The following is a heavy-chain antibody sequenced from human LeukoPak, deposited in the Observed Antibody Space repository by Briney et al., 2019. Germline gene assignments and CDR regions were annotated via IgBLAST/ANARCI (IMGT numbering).Heavy chain of an antibody. J-gene: IGHJ4*02. V-gene: IGHV3-48*04. CDR2: ISSSGSTI. CDR1: GFTFGTFW. Sequence: TGGSLRLSGEASGFTFGTFWMSWVRQAPGKGLEWVSYISSSGSTIYYADSVKGRFTISRDNAKNSLYLQMNSLRAEDTAVYYCARDLNWETYWGQGTLVSVSS. D-gene: IGHD7-27*01. CDR3: ARDLNWETY.